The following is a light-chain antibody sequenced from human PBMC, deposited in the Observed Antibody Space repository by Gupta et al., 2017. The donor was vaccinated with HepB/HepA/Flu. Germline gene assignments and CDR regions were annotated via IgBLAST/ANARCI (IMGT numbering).Light chain of an antibody. CDR2: AAF. Sequence: DILLTQSPSSVSASVGDRVTITCRASQDVSNWLAWFQQKPGKAPKLLIYAAFSLQSGVPSRFSGSGSGTEYTLTISSRQPEDFATYYCQQANIFPLTFGGGTKVEIK. V-gene: IGKV1D-12*01. CDR1: QDVSNW. J-gene: IGKJ4*01. CDR3: QQANIFPLT.